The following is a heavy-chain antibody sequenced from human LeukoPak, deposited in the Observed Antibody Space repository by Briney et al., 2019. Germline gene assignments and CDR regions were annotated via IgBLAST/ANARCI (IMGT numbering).Heavy chain of an antibody. D-gene: IGHD2-2*01. Sequence: SVKVSCKASGGTFSSYAISWVRQAPRQGLEWMGRIIPILGIANYAQKFQGRVTITADKSTSTAYMELSSLRSEDTAVYYCASPGYCSSTSCYGGTFYYYYGMDVWGQGTTVTVPS. V-gene: IGHV1-69*04. CDR2: IIPILGIA. CDR3: ASPGYCSSTSCYGGTFYYYYGMDV. CDR1: GGTFSSYA. J-gene: IGHJ6*02.